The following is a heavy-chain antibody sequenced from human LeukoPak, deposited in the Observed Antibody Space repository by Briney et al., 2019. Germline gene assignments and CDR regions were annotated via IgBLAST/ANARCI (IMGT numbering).Heavy chain of an antibody. CDR2: ISYDGSNK. Sequence: GGSLRLSCAASGFTFSSYAMHWVRQAPGKGLEWVAVISYDGSNKYYADSVKGRFTISRDNSKNTLYLQMNSLRAEDTAVYYCARDDGRYYDSSGWDYWGQGTLVTVSS. V-gene: IGHV3-30*04. D-gene: IGHD3-22*01. CDR1: GFTFSSYA. J-gene: IGHJ4*02. CDR3: ARDDGRYYDSSGWDY.